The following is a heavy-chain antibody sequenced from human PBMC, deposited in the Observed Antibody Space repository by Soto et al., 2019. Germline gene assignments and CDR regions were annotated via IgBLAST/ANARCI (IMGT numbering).Heavy chain of an antibody. CDR1: GYTFTGYY. CDR2: INPNSGGT. Sequence: ASVKVSCKASGYTFTGYYMHWVRQAPGQGLEWMGWINPNSGGTNYAQKFQGWVTMTRDTSISTAYMELSRLRSDDTAVYYCARDRSVVGATTFFAFDIWGQGTMVTVSS. CDR3: ARDRSVVGATTFFAFDI. V-gene: IGHV1-2*04. J-gene: IGHJ3*02. D-gene: IGHD1-26*01.